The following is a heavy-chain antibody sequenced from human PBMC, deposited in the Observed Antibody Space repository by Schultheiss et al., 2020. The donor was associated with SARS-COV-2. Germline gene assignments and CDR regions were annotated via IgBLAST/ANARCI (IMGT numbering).Heavy chain of an antibody. Sequence: SQTLSLTCTVSGGSISSGSYYWSWIRQPAGKGLEWIGRIYTSGSTNYNPSLKSRVTISVDTSKNQFSLKLSSVTAADTAVYYCAREDSSGYYRFDYWGQGTLVTVSS. CDR3: AREDSSGYYRFDY. CDR2: IYTSGST. CDR1: GGSISSGSYY. V-gene: IGHV4-61*02. D-gene: IGHD3-22*01. J-gene: IGHJ4*02.